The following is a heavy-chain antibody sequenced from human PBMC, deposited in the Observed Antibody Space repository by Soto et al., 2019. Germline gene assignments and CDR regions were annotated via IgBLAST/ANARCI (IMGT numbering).Heavy chain of an antibody. CDR1: GYRFTSYW. V-gene: IGHV5-51*01. CDR2: IYPGDSDT. CDR3: AKRRSGYSYDAFDI. D-gene: IGHD5-18*01. Sequence: GESLKISCKGSGYRFTSYWIGWVRQMPGKGLEWMGSIYPGDSDTRYSPSFQGQVTISADKSISTAYLQWSSLKASDTARYYCAKRRSGYSYDAFDIWGQGTMVTVAS. J-gene: IGHJ3*02.